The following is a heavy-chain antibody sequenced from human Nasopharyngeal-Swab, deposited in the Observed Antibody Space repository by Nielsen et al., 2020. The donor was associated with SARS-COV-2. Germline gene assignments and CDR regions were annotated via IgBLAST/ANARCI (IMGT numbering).Heavy chain of an antibody. CDR3: AREHILGNWFDP. V-gene: IGHV4-59*01. D-gene: IGHD2/OR15-2a*01. CDR2: TYHSGST. J-gene: IGHJ5*02. Sequence: WIRQSPGKGLEWIGSTYHSGSTNNNPSLKRRVTITVDTSKNQVSLKLTSVTAADTAVYYCAREHILGNWFDPWGQGTLVTVSS.